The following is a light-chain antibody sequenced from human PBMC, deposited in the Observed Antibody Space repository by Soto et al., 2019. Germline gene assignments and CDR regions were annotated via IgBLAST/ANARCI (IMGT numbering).Light chain of an antibody. Sequence: EIVLTQSPGTLSLSPGERATLSCRASQSVSSSYLAWYQQKPGQAPRLLIYGASSRATGIPDRFSVSGSGTDFNFTITRLEPEDFELYYCQQYGSTPGFTFGPGTKVDIK. CDR1: QSVSSSY. V-gene: IGKV3-20*01. CDR3: QQYGSTPGFT. CDR2: GAS. J-gene: IGKJ3*01.